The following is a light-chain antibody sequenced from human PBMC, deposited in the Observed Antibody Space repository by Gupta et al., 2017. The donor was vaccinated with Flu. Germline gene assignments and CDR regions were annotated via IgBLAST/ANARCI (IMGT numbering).Light chain of an antibody. CDR1: HTVLYSSNSKNY. CDR3: QQYYSTPLT. Sequence: NCKSSHTVLYSSNSKNYLAWYQQKPGQPPKLLIYWASTRESGVPDRFSGSGSGTDFTLTISSLQAEDVAVYYCQQYYSTPLTFGGGTKVEIK. V-gene: IGKV4-1*01. J-gene: IGKJ4*01. CDR2: WAS.